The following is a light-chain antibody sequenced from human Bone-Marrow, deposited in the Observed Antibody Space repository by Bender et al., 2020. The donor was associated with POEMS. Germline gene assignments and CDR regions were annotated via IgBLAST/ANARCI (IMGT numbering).Light chain of an antibody. CDR2: DDS. J-gene: IGLJ3*02. V-gene: IGLV3-21*02. CDR3: QAWDSVNDSWV. Sequence: SYVLTQPPSLSVAPGQTARITCGGNDIGSKSVHWYQQKPGQAPVLVVYDDSDRPSGISERFSGSNSGNTATLTISGVEAGDEADYYCQAWDSVNDSWVFGGGTRLTVL. CDR1: DIGSKS.